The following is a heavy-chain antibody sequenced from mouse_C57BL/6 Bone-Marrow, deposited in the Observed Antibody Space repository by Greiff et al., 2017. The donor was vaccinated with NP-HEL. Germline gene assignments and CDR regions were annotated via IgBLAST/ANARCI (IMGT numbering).Heavy chain of an antibody. D-gene: IGHD2-4*01. V-gene: IGHV1-69*01. CDR2: IDPSDSYT. CDR1: GYTFTSYW. J-gene: IGHJ4*01. CDR3: ARPYYDSLYYYAMDY. Sequence: QVQLQQPGAELVMPGASVKLSCKASGYTFTSYWMHWVKQRPGQGLEWIGEIDPSDSYTNYNQKFKGKSTLTVDKSSSPAYMQLSSLTSEDSAVYYCARPYYDSLYYYAMDYWGQGTSVTVSS.